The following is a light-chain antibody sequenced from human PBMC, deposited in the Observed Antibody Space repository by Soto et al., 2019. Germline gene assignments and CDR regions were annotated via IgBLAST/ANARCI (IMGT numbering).Light chain of an antibody. Sequence: EIVLTQSPGTLSLSPGERATLSCRASQSVSSSYLAWYQQRPGQAPRLLIYGASSRATGIPDRFSGSGSGTDFTLTISRLGPEDFAVYYCQQYVISPYAFGQGTKVEIK. J-gene: IGKJ2*01. CDR1: QSVSSSY. CDR3: QQYVISPYA. CDR2: GAS. V-gene: IGKV3-20*01.